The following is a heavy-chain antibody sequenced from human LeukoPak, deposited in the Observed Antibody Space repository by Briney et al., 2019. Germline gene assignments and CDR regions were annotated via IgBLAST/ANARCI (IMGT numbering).Heavy chain of an antibody. J-gene: IGHJ4*02. CDR2: IKEGGSEK. CDR3: ARWLYSSGWSLDP. Sequence: GGSLRLSCAASGLTFSGYDMHWVRQAPGKGLEWVAKIKEGGSEKHYADSVMGRFTISRDNAEDSLFLQMDSLRVEDTAVYYCARWLYSSGWSLDPWGQGTLVTVSS. CDR1: GLTFSGYD. V-gene: IGHV3-7*03. D-gene: IGHD6-19*01.